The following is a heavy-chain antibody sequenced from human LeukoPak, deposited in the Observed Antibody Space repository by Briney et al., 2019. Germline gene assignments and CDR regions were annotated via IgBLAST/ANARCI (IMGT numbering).Heavy chain of an antibody. CDR2: INPNSGGT. CDR1: GYTFTGYY. CDR3: ARDQQLLLTAPFDP. D-gene: IGHD2-15*01. V-gene: IGHV1-2*02. J-gene: IGHJ5*02. Sequence: ASVKVSCKASGYTFTGYYMHWVRQAPGQGLEWMGWINPNSGGTNYAQKFQGRVTMTRDTSISTAYMELSRLRSDDTAVYYCARDQQLLLTAPFDPRGQGTLVTVSS.